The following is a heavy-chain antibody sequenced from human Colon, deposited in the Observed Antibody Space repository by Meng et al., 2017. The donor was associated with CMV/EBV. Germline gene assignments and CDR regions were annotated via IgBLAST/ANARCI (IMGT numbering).Heavy chain of an antibody. Sequence: ETFNSYAFSWVRQAPGKGLEWMGGISPVVEKSANYAQKFQDRVTLTADKSTTTLYMELRSLTSEDTAVYYCARDVVRGISFEKYVAWGQGTLVTVSS. D-gene: IGHD3-10*01. J-gene: IGHJ5*02. CDR2: ISPVVEKSA. CDR3: ARDVVRGISFEKYVA. V-gene: IGHV1-69*06. CDR1: ETFNSYA.